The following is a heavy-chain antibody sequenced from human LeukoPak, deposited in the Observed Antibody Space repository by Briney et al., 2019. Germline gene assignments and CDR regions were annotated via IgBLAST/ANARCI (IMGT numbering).Heavy chain of an antibody. V-gene: IGHV3-53*01. D-gene: IGHD6-13*01. J-gene: IGHJ3*02. CDR1: GFTVSSNY. CDR2: IYSGGST. CDR3: ARDPGYSSSWYNAFDI. Sequence: PGGSLRLSCAASGFTVSSNYMSWVRQAPGKGLAWVSVIYSGGSTYYADSVKGRFTISRDNSKNTLYLQMNSLRAEDTAVYYCARDPGYSSSWYNAFDIWGQGTMVTVSS.